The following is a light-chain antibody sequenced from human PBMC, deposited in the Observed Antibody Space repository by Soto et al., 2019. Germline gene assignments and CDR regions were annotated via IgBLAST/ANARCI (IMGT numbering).Light chain of an antibody. CDR3: QQSYNTPWT. CDR2: AAS. V-gene: IGKV1-39*01. J-gene: IGKJ1*01. Sequence: DIQLTQSPSSLSASVGEGVTITCRASQSIGSYINWYQQKPGKAPKLLIYAASSLQSGVPSRISGRGSGTEFTLTISSLQPEDCATYYCQQSYNTPWTFGQGTRVEVK. CDR1: QSIGSY.